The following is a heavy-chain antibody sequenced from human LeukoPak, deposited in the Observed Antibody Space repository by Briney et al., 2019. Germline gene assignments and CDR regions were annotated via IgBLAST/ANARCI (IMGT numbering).Heavy chain of an antibody. D-gene: IGHD2-15*01. CDR3: ARISQSSGGFYY. Sequence: SETLSLTCTVSGGSISSYYWSWIRQPAGKGLEWIGRIYTSGSANYNPSLKSRVTMSIDTSKNQFSLRLTFVTDEDTAVYYCARISQSSGGFYYWGQGTLVTVSS. J-gene: IGHJ4*02. CDR1: GGSISSYY. CDR2: IYTSGSA. V-gene: IGHV4-4*07.